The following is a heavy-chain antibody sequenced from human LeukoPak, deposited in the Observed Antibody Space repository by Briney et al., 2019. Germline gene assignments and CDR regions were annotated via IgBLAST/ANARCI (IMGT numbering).Heavy chain of an antibody. CDR1: RFTFSSYS. J-gene: IGHJ4*01. D-gene: IGHD4-11*01. CDR3: ARLKATVTTLEFDY. V-gene: IGHV3-21*01. CDR2: ISSSSSYI. Sequence: PGGSLRLSCAASRFTFSSYSMNWVRQAPGKGLEWVSSISSSSSYIYYADSVKGRFTISRDNAKNSLYLQMNSLRAEDTAVYYCARLKATVTTLEFDYWGQGTLVTVSS.